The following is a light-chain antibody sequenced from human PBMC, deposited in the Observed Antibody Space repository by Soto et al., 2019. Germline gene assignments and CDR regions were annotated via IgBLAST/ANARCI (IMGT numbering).Light chain of an antibody. V-gene: IGKV1-27*01. CDR1: HGISSY. J-gene: IGKJ5*01. Sequence: IQLTQSPSSLSASVGDRVTITCRASHGISSYLAWYQQKPGKVPELLIYAASTLQSGVPSRFSGSASGTDFALTISGLQPEDVATYYCQNYNSLGVTFGQGTRLEIK. CDR2: AAS. CDR3: QNYNSLGVT.